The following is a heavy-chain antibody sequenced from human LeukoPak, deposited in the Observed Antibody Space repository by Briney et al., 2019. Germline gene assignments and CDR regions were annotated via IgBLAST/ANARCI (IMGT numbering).Heavy chain of an antibody. V-gene: IGHV4-61*02. J-gene: IGHJ4*02. D-gene: IGHD3/OR15-3a*01. Sequence: SQTLSLTCTVSGGSISSGSYYWSWIRQPAGKGLEWIGRIYTSGSTNYNPSLKSRVTISVDTSKNQFSLKLTSVTAADTSVYYCARQTGSGLFILPGGQGTLVTVSS. CDR3: ARQTGSGLFILP. CDR2: IYTSGST. CDR1: GGSISSGSYY.